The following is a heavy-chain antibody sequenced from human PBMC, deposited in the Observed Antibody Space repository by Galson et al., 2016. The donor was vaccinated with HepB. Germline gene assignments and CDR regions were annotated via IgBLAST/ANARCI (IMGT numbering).Heavy chain of an antibody. CDR3: AKHTGNGWPFYFNY. D-gene: IGHD6-19*01. CDR2: IYYPGDT. Sequence: SETLSLTCTVSGGSISTSNDYWGWVRQPLGKGLEWIGSIYYPGDTFYTPSLKSRVTLIVDTAKNQFSLKLNSVSATDTAFYFCAKHTGNGWPFYFNYWGQGILVTVSS. CDR1: GGSISTSNDY. J-gene: IGHJ4*02. V-gene: IGHV4-39*01.